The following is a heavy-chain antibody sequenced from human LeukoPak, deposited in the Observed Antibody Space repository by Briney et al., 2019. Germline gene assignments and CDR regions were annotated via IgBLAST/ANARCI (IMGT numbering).Heavy chain of an antibody. CDR3: ARREAFDI. CDR1: GGSISSYY. CDR2: IYYSGST. V-gene: IGHV4-59*01. J-gene: IGHJ3*02. Sequence: SETLSLTCTVSGGSISSYYWSWLRQPPGKGLEWIGYIYYSGSTNYNPSLKSRVTISVHTSKNQFSLKLSSVTAADTAVYYCARREAFDIWGQGTMVTVSS.